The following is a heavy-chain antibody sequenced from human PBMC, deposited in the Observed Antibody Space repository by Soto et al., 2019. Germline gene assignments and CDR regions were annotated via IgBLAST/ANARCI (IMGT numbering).Heavy chain of an antibody. CDR2: ISSSSSYT. V-gene: IGHV3-11*05. CDR3: ARRRDEVVGATVLYYFDY. Sequence: QVQLVASGGGLVKPGGSLRLSCAASGFTFSDYYMSWIRQAPGKGLEWVSYISSSSSYTNYADSVKGRFTISRDNAKNSLYLQMNSLRAEDTAVYYCARRRDEVVGATVLYYFDYWGQGTLVTVSS. D-gene: IGHD1-26*01. J-gene: IGHJ4*02. CDR1: GFTFSDYY.